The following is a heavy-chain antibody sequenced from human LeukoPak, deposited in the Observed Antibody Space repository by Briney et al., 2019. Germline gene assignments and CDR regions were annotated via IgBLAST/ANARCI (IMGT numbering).Heavy chain of an antibody. D-gene: IGHD3-22*01. V-gene: IGHV4-39*07. CDR2: IYYSGST. CDR1: GGSISSSSYY. J-gene: IGHJ4*02. CDR3: ASYTYYYDSSGYYPPGYFDY. Sequence: SETLSLPCSVSGGSISSSSYYWGWIRQPPGKGLEWIGRIYYSGSTYYNPSLKSRVTISVDTSKNQFSLKLSSVTAADTAVYYCASYTYYYDSSGYYPPGYFDYWGQGTLVTVSS.